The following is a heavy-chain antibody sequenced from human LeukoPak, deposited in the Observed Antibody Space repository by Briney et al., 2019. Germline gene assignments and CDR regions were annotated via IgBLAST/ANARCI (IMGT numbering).Heavy chain of an antibody. J-gene: IGHJ4*02. Sequence: PGGSLRLSCSASGFTFSSHAMSWVRQAPGEGLEWVSAFTAGGINTYYADSVKGRFTISRDNSQNTLYLHMNSLRAEDTAVYYCAKSPSYCRGDCYSTFEYWGQGTLVTVSS. CDR2: FTAGGINT. CDR1: GFTFSSHA. D-gene: IGHD2-21*02. CDR3: AKSPSYCRGDCYSTFEY. V-gene: IGHV3-23*01.